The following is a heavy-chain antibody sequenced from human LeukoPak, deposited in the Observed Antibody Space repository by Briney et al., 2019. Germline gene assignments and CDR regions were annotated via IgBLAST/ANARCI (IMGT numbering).Heavy chain of an antibody. J-gene: IGHJ5*02. Sequence: GGSLRLSCAASGFTFSSYAMSWVRQAPGKGLEWVSAISGSGGSTYYADSVKGRFTISRDNSKNTRYLQMNSLRAEDTAVYYCAKDRLYVPASGNWFDPWGQGTLVTVSS. CDR3: AKDRLYVPASGNWFDP. CDR1: GFTFSSYA. CDR2: ISGSGGST. D-gene: IGHD2-2*01. V-gene: IGHV3-23*01.